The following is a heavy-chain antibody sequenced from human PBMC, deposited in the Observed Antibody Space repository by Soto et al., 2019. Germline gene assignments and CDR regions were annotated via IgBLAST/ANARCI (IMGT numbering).Heavy chain of an antibody. CDR2: IKEDGSKK. CDR1: GFTFRTYW. V-gene: IGHV3-7*01. Sequence: EVQLVESGGGLVQPGGSLRLSCAASGFTFRTYWMNWVRQAPGKGLEWVANIKEDGSKKNFVDSVKGRFTISRDNAKNLLYLQMNSLRAEDTAVYYCARDGDNWTDFDYWAQGTLVTVPS. J-gene: IGHJ4*02. D-gene: IGHD1-20*01. CDR3: ARDGDNWTDFDY.